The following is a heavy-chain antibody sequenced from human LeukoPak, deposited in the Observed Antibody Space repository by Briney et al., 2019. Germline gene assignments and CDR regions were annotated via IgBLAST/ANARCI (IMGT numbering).Heavy chain of an antibody. Sequence: SETLSLTCTVSGGSISSYYWSWIRQPPGKGLEWIGYICYSGSTKYNPSLRSRVTISADTSKNQFSLKLSSVTAADTAVYYCARHLRGEQQLSGFDYWGQGTPVTVSS. CDR3: ARHLRGEQQLSGFDY. CDR2: ICYSGST. J-gene: IGHJ4*02. CDR1: GGSISSYY. D-gene: IGHD6-13*01. V-gene: IGHV4-59*08.